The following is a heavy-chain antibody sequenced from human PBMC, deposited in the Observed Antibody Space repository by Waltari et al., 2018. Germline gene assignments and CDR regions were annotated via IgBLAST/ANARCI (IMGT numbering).Heavy chain of an antibody. J-gene: IGHJ4*02. CDR2: INPNSGGT. CDR1: GYTFTSYG. CDR3: ANHYYDISY. D-gene: IGHD3-22*01. V-gene: IGHV1-2*06. Sequence: QVQLVQSGAEVKKPGASVKVSCKASGYTFTSYGISWVRQAPGQGLEWMGRINPNSGGTNYAQKFQGRVTMTRDTSISTAYMELSRLRSDDTAVYYCANHYYDISYWGQGTLVTVSS.